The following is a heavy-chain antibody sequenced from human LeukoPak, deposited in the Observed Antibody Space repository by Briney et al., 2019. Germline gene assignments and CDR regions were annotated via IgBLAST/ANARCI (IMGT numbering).Heavy chain of an antibody. CDR3: ARGNPTYCSSTSCSYGGDLRY. CDR1: GGSFSGYY. Sequence: SETLSLTCAVYGGSFSGYYWSWIRQPPGKGLEWIGEINHSGSTNYNPSLKSRVTVSVDTSKNQFSLKLSSVTAADTAVYYCARGNPTYCSSTSCSYGGDLRYWGQGTLVTVSS. D-gene: IGHD2-2*01. V-gene: IGHV4-34*01. CDR2: INHSGST. J-gene: IGHJ4*02.